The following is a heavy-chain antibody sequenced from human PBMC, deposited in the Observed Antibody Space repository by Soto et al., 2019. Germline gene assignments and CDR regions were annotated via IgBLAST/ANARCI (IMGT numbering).Heavy chain of an antibody. J-gene: IGHJ4*02. D-gene: IGHD3-10*01. Sequence: GGSLRLSCAASGFTFSDQYMDWVRQAPGKGLEWVGRVRNKANSFTTEYAASVKGRFTISRDDSKNSLHLQMDSLETEDTAVYYCTSSSRGTYRYFNYWGQGVLVTVSS. CDR1: GFTFSDQY. CDR3: TSSSRGTYRYFNY. V-gene: IGHV3-72*01. CDR2: VRNKANSFTT.